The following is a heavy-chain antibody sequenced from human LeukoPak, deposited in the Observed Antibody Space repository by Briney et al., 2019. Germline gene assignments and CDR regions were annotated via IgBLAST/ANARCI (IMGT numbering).Heavy chain of an antibody. V-gene: IGHV3-7*03. CDR3: TGVSLGANGDY. CDR2: IKQDGSEK. J-gene: IGHJ4*02. D-gene: IGHD1-26*01. CDR1: GLSFSSYW. Sequence: PGGSLRLSCAASGLSFSSYWMSWFRQAPGKGLEWVANIKQDGSEKYHVDSVKGRFTVSRDNAKNLLYLQLNSLRAEDTAVYYCTGVSLGANGDYWGRGTLVTVSS.